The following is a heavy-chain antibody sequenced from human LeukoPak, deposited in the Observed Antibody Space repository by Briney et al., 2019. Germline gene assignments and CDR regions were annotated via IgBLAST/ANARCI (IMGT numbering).Heavy chain of an antibody. CDR2: INHSGST. CDR1: GGSFSGYY. Sequence: SETLSLTCAVYGGSFSGYYWSWIRQPPGKGLEWIGEINHSGSTNYNPSLKSRVTISVDTSKNQFSLKLSSVTAADTAVYYCARHQGYCSGGSCYSSFDYWGQGTLVTVSS. D-gene: IGHD2-15*01. J-gene: IGHJ4*02. CDR3: ARHQGYCSGGSCYSSFDY. V-gene: IGHV4-34*01.